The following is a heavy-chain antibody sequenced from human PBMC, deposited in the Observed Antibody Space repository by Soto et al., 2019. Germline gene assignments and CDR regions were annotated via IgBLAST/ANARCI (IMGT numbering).Heavy chain of an antibody. D-gene: IGHD3-9*01. CDR2: ISAYNGNT. V-gene: IGHV1-18*01. CDR3: ARAVLRYFDWLSRWYDP. J-gene: IGHJ5*02. Sequence: QVQLVQSGAEVKKPGASVKVSCKASGYTFPSYGISWVRQAPGQGLEWMGWISAYNGNTNYAQKLQGRVTMTTDTFTSTAYTELRSRGSDDPAVYYCARAVLRYFDWLSRWYDPWGQGTLVTVSS. CDR1: GYTFPSYG.